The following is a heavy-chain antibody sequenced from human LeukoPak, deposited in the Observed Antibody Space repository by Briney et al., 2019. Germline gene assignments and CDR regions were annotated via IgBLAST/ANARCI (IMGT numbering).Heavy chain of an antibody. CDR3: ATDFTRPTNSEWLGY. CDR2: FDPEDGET. J-gene: IGHJ4*02. Sequence: ASVKVSCKVSGYTLTELSMHWVRQAPGKXXXWMGGFDPEDGETIYAQKFQGRVTMTEDTSTDTAYMELSSLRSEDTAVYYCATDFTRPTNSEWLGYWGQGTLVTVSS. D-gene: IGHD3-3*01. V-gene: IGHV1-24*01. CDR1: GYTLTELS.